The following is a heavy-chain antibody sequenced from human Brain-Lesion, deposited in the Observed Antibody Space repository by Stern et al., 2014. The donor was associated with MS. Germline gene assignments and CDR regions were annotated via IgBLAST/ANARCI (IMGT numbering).Heavy chain of an antibody. CDR2: IWPGDSDP. Sequence: EMQLVESGAEVKKPGESLKISCKGSGYRFTSNWIGGGRQMPGKGLEWMGIIWPGDSDPRYSPSFQGQVTISADKSISTAYLQWSSLQASDTAMYYCARRGDSSSSGFDYWGQGTLVIVSS. J-gene: IGHJ4*02. D-gene: IGHD6-6*01. V-gene: IGHV5-51*01. CDR3: ARRGDSSSSGFDY. CDR1: GYRFTSNW.